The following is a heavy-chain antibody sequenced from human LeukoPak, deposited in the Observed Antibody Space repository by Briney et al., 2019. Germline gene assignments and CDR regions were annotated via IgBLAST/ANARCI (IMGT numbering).Heavy chain of an antibody. D-gene: IGHD2-15*01. V-gene: IGHV1-2*02. CDR2: INPNSGGT. CDR1: GYTFTGYY. J-gene: IGHJ4*02. Sequence: ASVKVSCKASGYTFTGYYMHWVRQAPGQGLEWMGWINPNSGGTNYAQKFQGRVTMTRDTSISTAYMELSRLRSEDTAVYYCARAPHSSAGDNFDYWGQGTLVTVSS. CDR3: ARAPHSSAGDNFDY.